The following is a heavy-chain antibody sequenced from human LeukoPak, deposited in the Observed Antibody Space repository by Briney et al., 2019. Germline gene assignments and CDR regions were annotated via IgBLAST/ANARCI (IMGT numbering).Heavy chain of an antibody. V-gene: IGHV3-21*01. D-gene: IGHD3-3*01. CDR3: ARDLDFWSGYKDY. CDR2: MTSTSHV. CDR1: GFTLSSYN. J-gene: IGHJ4*02. Sequence: SGGSLRLSCAASGFTLSSYNLNWARQAPGKGLEWVSSMTSTSHVYYADSLKGRFTISRDNAKNSLYLQMNSLRAEDTAVYYRARDLDFWSGYKDYWGQGTLVTVSS.